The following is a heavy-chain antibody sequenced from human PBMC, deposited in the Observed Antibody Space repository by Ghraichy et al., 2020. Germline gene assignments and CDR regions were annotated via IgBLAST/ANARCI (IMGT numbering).Heavy chain of an antibody. D-gene: IGHD6-13*01. CDR2: ISWNSGSI. J-gene: IGHJ3*02. CDR3: AKDIGQQGAFDI. Sequence: GGSLRLSCAASGFTFDDYAMHWVRQAPGKSLEWVSGISWNSGSIGYADSVKGRFTISRDNAKNSLYLQMNSLRAEDMALYYCAKDIGQQGAFDIWGQGTMVTVSS. CDR1: GFTFDDYA. V-gene: IGHV3-9*03.